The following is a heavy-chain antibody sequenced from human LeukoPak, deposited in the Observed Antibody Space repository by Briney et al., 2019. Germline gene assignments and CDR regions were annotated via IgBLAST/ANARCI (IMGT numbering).Heavy chain of an antibody. D-gene: IGHD3-16*01. CDR1: GGSFSGFH. Sequence: PSETLSLTCTVYGGSFSGFHFCWIRQPPGKGLEWIGEINHSGGTNYNESLKNRVTISLDTSKNQFSLKLTSVTAADTAVYYCARDGGVTYYYFYYYMDVWGKGTTVTVSS. CDR2: INHSGGT. CDR3: ARDGGVTYYYFYYYMDV. J-gene: IGHJ6*03. V-gene: IGHV4-34*01.